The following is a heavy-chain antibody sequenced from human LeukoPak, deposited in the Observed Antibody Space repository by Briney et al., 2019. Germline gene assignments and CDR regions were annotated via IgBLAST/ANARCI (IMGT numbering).Heavy chain of an antibody. V-gene: IGHV4-38-2*01. CDR1: GYSISSGYY. CDR2: INHSGST. J-gene: IGHJ4*02. CDR3: ARLRPNVWGSYRTLFDY. Sequence: SETLSLTCAVSGYSISSGYYWGWIRQPPGKGLEWIGEINHSGSTNYNPSLKSRVTISVDTSKNQFSLKLSSVTAADTAVYYCARLRPNVWGSYRTLFDYWGQGTLVTVSS. D-gene: IGHD3-16*02.